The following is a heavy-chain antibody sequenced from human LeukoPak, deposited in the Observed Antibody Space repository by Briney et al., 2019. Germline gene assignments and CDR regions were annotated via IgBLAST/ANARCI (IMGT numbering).Heavy chain of an antibody. V-gene: IGHV1-8*01. CDR3: ARGRGSGHKENWFDP. D-gene: IGHD6-19*01. CDR1: GYTFTTYD. J-gene: IGHJ5*02. CDR2: MNPNSGNT. Sequence: ASVTVSCKASGYTFTTYDINWVRQATGQVLEWMGWMNPNSGNTGYTQKFQGRVTMTRNTSISTAYMELSSLRSEDTAVYYCARGRGSGHKENWFDPWGQGTLVTVSS.